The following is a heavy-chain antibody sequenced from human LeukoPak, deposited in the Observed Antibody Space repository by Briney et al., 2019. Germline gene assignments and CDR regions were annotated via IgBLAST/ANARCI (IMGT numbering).Heavy chain of an antibody. CDR1: GFTFSRYW. CDR3: ASEEGGLDV. J-gene: IGHJ6*02. CDR2: IKTDGTYT. Sequence: PGRSLRLSCAASGFTFSRYWMHWVSQAPGKGLVWVSRIKTDGTYTSYADSVKGRFPSSRDNAKSTLYLQMNALRGEDTAVYYCASEEGGLDVWGQGTTVTVSS. V-gene: IGHV3-74*01.